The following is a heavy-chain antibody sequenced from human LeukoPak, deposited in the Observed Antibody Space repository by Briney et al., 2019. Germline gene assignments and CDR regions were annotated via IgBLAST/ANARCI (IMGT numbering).Heavy chain of an antibody. D-gene: IGHD3-10*01. CDR2: IYTSGST. J-gene: IGHJ2*01. V-gene: IGHV4-61*02. CDR1: GGSISSGSYY. CDR3: ARPLRGPQDWYFDL. Sequence: SETLSLTCTVSGGSISSGSYYWSWIRQPAGKGLEWIGRIYTSGSTNYNPSLKSRVTISVDTSKNQFSLKLSSVTAADTAVYYCARPLRGPQDWYFDLWGRGTLVTVSS.